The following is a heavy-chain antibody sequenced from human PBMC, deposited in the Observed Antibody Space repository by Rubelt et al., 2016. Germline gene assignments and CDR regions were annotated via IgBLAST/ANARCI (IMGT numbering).Heavy chain of an antibody. CDR2: IWSDGSNK. J-gene: IGHJ4*02. CDR3: ARVPYCTSTNCYSIDY. D-gene: IGHD2-2*01. Sequence: TFTSYGMHWVRQAPGKGLESVAVIWSDGSNKDYADSVKGRFTISRDNSKNTLYLEINSLRGEDTAVYYCARVPYCTSTNCYSIDYWGQGTLVTVSS. CDR1: TFTSYG. V-gene: IGHV3-33*01.